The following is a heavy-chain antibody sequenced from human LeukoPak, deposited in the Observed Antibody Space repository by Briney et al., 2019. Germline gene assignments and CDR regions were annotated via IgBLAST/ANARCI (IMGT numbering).Heavy chain of an antibody. CDR1: PYTFNKYY. J-gene: IGHJ5*02. D-gene: IGHD1-1*01. Sequence: ASVKVSCKASPYTFNKYYIHWVRQAPGQGLEWMGVINPSGRSASYAQRFQGRVTMTRDTSTSTVYMDLSSLTSDDTAVYYCARDSVELERRNWFDPWGQGTRVTVSS. V-gene: IGHV1-46*02. CDR3: ARDSVELERRNWFDP. CDR2: INPSGRSA.